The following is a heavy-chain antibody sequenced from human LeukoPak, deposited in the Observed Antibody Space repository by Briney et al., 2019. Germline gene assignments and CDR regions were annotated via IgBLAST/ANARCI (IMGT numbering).Heavy chain of an antibody. CDR3: AREPKTGYYNVLLFDY. CDR1: GGSISSGSDY. D-gene: IGHD3-9*01. Sequence: PSETLSLTCTVSGGSISSGSDYWSWIRQPAGKGLEWIGRIYASGSTNYNPSLKSRVTISVDTSKNQFSLKLSSVTAADTAVYYCAREPKTGYYNVLLFDYWGQGTLVTVSS. V-gene: IGHV4-61*02. CDR2: IYASGST. J-gene: IGHJ4*02.